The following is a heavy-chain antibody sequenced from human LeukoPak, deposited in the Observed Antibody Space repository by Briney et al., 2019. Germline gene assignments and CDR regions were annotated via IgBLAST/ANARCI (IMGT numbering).Heavy chain of an antibody. CDR2: FAPEHREA. CDR3: AAGGIYSLLDY. CDR1: GYILTDLS. J-gene: IGHJ4*02. V-gene: IGHV1-24*01. Sequence: GASVKVSCKVSGYILTDLSMHWVRQAPGNGFEWMGGFAPEHREAIYAQKFQGRVSMTEDTTTDTAYMELSSLRSEDTAVYYCAAGGIYSLLDYWGQGTLVTVSS. D-gene: IGHD1-26*01.